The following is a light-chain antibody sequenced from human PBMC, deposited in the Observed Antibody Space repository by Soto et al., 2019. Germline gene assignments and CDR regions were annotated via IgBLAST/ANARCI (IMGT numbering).Light chain of an antibody. CDR3: QQYGRSQT. CDR2: STS. CDR1: QRASSDS. Sequence: EIVLTQSPDTLSLSPGERATLSCRASQRASSDSLAWYQQQPGQAPRLLIYSTSNRATGIPDRFSGSGSGTDFTLTIRRLEPEDFALYYCQQYGRSQTFGQGTKVDIK. V-gene: IGKV3-20*01. J-gene: IGKJ1*01.